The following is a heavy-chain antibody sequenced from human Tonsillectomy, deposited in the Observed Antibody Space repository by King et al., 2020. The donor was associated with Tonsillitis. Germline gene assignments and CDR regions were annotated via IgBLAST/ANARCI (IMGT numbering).Heavy chain of an antibody. J-gene: IGHJ3*02. D-gene: IGHD1-1*01. Sequence: LQLQESGSGLVKPSQTLSLTCAVSGGSISSGGYSWSWIRQPPGKGLEWIGYIYHSGSTYYNPSLKSRVTISVDRSKNQFSLKVSSVTAADTAVYYCASRKLEHDAFDIWGQGTMVTVSS. CDR2: IYHSGST. CDR3: ASRKLEHDAFDI. CDR1: GGSISSGGYS. V-gene: IGHV4-30-2*01.